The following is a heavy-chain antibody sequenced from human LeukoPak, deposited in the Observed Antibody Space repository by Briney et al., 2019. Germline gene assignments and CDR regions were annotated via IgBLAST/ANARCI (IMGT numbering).Heavy chain of an antibody. V-gene: IGHV4-61*02. J-gene: IGHJ4*02. CDR1: GDSISSGSYY. D-gene: IGHD3-9*01. CDR2: IYISGST. CDR3: AKEAKYYDILIGYYRSFHYFDY. Sequence: SQTLSLTCTVSGDSISSGSYYWSWIRQPAGKGLEWIGRIYISGSTNYNPSLKSRVTISVDTSKNQFSLNLTSVTAADTAVYYCAKEAKYYDILIGYYRSFHYFDYWGQGTLVTVSS.